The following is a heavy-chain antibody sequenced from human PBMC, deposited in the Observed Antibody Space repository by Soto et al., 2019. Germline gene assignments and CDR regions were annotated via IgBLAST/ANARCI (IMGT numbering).Heavy chain of an antibody. D-gene: IGHD2-8*01. J-gene: IGHJ3*02. CDR2: IWYDGSNK. CDR1: GFTFSSYG. CDR3: GRGPGGGGGGVFDI. Sequence: QVQLVESGGGVVQPGRSLRLSCAASGFTFSSYGMHWVRQAPGKGLEWVAVIWYDGSNKYYADSVKGRFTISRDNSKNTRYRKRKGGRAENTAVYYCGRGPGGGGGGVFDIGGQGTMVPVSS. V-gene: IGHV3-33*01.